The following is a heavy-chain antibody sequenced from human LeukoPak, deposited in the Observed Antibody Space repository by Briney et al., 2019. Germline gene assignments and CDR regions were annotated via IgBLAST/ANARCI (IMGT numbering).Heavy chain of an antibody. D-gene: IGHD5-24*01. CDR1: GFIVSSNY. V-gene: IGHV3-53*01. Sequence: GGSLRLSCAASGFIVSSNYMSWVRQAPGKGLEWVSVISGGGTTYYADSVKGRFTISRDNSNNTLYLQMNSLRAEDTAMYYCARKMATTDDYWGQGTLVTVSS. CDR2: ISGGGTT. J-gene: IGHJ4*02. CDR3: ARKMATTDDY.